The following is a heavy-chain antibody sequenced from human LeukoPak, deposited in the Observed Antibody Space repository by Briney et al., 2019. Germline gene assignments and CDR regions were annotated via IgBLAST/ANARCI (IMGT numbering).Heavy chain of an antibody. CDR1: GFTFRSFW. CDR2: INQDGSEK. V-gene: IGHV3-7*05. Sequence: GGSLRLSCAASGFTFRSFWMNWVRQAPGKGQEWVANINQDGSEKYYVGSVKGRFTISRDNAKNSLYLQMNSLRAEDTAVYYCARDHTEPGVIFDYWGQGTLVTVSS. D-gene: IGHD1-14*01. CDR3: ARDHTEPGVIFDY. J-gene: IGHJ4*02.